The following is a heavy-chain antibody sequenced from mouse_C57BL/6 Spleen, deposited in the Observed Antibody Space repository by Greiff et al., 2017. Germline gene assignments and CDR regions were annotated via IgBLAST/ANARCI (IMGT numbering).Heavy chain of an antibody. V-gene: IGHV5-17*01. CDR1: GFTFSDYG. Sequence: EVQLVESGGGLVKPGGSLKLSCAASGFTFSDYGMHWVRQAPEKGLEGVAYISSGSSTIYYADTVKGRFTISRDNAKNTLFLQMTSLRSEDTSMYYCARQDDYDGDWYCDVWGTGTTVTVSS. CDR2: ISSGSSTI. D-gene: IGHD2-4*01. CDR3: ARQDDYDGDWYCDV. J-gene: IGHJ1*03.